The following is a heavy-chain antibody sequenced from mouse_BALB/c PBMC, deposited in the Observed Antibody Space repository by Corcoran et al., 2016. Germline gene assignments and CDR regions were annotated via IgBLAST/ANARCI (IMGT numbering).Heavy chain of an antibody. CDR1: GYIFTDYN. Sequence: EVLLQQSGSELVKPGASVKIPCKASGYIFTDYNMDWVKQSHGKSLEWIGDINPNNGGTIYNQKFKGKATLTVDKSSSTAYMELRSLTSEDTAVYYCARRDYFGSSPSDYWGQGTTLTVSS. CDR2: INPNNGGT. V-gene: IGHV1-18*01. CDR3: ARRDYFGSSPSDY. J-gene: IGHJ2*01. D-gene: IGHD1-1*01.